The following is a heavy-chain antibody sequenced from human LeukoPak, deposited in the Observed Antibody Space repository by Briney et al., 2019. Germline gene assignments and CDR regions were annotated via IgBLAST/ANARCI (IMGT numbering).Heavy chain of an antibody. CDR3: ARDRCSGGSCYSVGPWFDP. J-gene: IGHJ5*02. V-gene: IGHV4-59*02. CDR2: IYYSGST. Sequence: SETLSLTCTVSGGSVSGYYWSWIRQPPGKGLEWIGYIYYSGSTNYNPSLKSRVTISVDTSKNQFSLKLSSVTAADTAVYYCARDRCSGGSCYSVGPWFDPWGQGTLVTVSS. CDR1: GGSVSGYY. D-gene: IGHD2-15*01.